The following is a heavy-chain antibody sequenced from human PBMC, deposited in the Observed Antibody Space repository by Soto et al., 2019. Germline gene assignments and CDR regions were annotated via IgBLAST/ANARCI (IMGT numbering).Heavy chain of an antibody. V-gene: IGHV3-49*04. J-gene: IGHJ4*02. CDR1: GFTFGDYA. D-gene: IGHD3-16*01. CDR3: TRASSLDFDF. Sequence: HPGGSLRLSCTTSGFTFGDYALSWVRQAPGKGLEWVGFIRRHAYGGTTDYAASVKGRFTISRDDSKSIAYLQMNSLRTEDTALYYCTRASSLDFDFWGQGTLVTVSS. CDR2: IRRHAYGGTT.